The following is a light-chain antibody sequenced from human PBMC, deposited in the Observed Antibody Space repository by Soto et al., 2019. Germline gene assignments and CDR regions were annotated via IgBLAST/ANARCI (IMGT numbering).Light chain of an antibody. J-gene: IGLJ1*01. CDR1: SSDGGGYNY. CDR2: EVS. V-gene: IGLV2-14*01. CDR3: SSYTSSSIDYV. Sequence: QSALTQPASVSGSPGQSITISCTGTSSDGGGYNYVSWYQQHPGKAPKLMIYEVSNRPSEVSNRFSGSKSGNTASLTISGLQAEDEADYYCSSYTSSSIDYVFGTGTKLTVL.